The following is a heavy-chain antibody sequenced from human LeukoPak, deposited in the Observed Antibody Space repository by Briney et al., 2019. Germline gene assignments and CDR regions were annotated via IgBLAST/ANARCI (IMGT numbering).Heavy chain of an antibody. J-gene: IGHJ4*02. Sequence: GGSLRLSCAASGFTFSSYGMHWDRQAPGKGLEWVAYIRYHGSNINYADSVKGRFTISRDNSKDTLFLQMSSLRAEDTAVYYCAKVLTGYCGSTSCPFDSWGQGTLVTVSS. CDR2: IRYHGSNI. V-gene: IGHV3-30*02. CDR1: GFTFSSYG. CDR3: AKVLTGYCGSTSCPFDS. D-gene: IGHD2-2*01.